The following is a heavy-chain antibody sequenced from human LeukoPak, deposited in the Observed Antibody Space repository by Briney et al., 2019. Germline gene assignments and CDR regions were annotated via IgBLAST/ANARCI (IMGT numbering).Heavy chain of an antibody. D-gene: IGHD3-16*01. CDR1: GGSISSSSYY. V-gene: IGHV4-39*07. CDR3: ARHEFGLFDY. J-gene: IGHJ4*02. CDR2: IYYSGST. Sequence: PSETLSLTCTVSGGSISSSSYYWGWIRQPPGKGLEWIGSIYYSGSTYYNPSLKSRVTISVDTSKNQFSLKLSSVTAADTAVYYCARHEFGLFDYWGQGTLVTVSS.